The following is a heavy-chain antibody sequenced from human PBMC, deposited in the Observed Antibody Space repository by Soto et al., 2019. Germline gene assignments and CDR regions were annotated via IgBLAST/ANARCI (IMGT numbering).Heavy chain of an antibody. V-gene: IGHV4-34*01. J-gene: IGHJ3*02. CDR3: ARGRSGYCSGGSCYSNAFDI. CDR1: GGSFSGYY. CDR2: INHSGST. Sequence: SETLSLTCAVYGGSFSGYYWSWIRQPPGKGLEWIGEINHSGSTNYNPSLKSRVTISVDTSKNQFSLKLSSVTAADTAVYYCARGRSGYCSGGSCYSNAFDIWGQGTMVTVSS. D-gene: IGHD2-15*01.